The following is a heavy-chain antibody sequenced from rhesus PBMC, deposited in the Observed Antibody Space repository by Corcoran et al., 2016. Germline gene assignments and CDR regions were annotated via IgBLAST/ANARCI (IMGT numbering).Heavy chain of an antibody. J-gene: IGHJ4*01. CDR1: GGSISNNY. CDR2: ISGRGGST. CDR3: ARYSGSYYRDY. Sequence: QLQLQESGPGMVKPSETLSLTCTVSGGSISNNYWSWIRQPPGKGLEGIGRISGRGGSTDYNPSLKSRVTISTDTSKNQFSRKLNSGTAADTAIYYCARYSGSYYRDYWGQGVLVTVSS. V-gene: IGHV4-173*01. D-gene: IGHD3-16*01.